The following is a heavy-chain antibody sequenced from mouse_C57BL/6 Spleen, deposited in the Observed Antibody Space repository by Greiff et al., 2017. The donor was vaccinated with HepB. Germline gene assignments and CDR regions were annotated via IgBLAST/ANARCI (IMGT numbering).Heavy chain of an antibody. Sequence: EVKLVESGGGLVKPGGSLKLSCAASGFTFSSYAMSWVRQAPEKRLEWVATISDGGSYTYYPDNVKGRFTISRDNAKNNLYLQVSHLKSEDTAMYYCARVPLGRTYFDYWGQGTTLTVSS. CDR1: GFTFSSYA. D-gene: IGHD4-1*01. V-gene: IGHV5-4*03. CDR2: ISDGGSYT. CDR3: ARVPLGRTYFDY. J-gene: IGHJ2*01.